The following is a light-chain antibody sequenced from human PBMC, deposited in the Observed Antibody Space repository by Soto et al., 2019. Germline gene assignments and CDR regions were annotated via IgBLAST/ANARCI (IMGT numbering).Light chain of an antibody. Sequence: EIVLTQSPGTLSLSPGERATLSCRASQSVSSSYLAWCQQKPGQAPRLLIYGASSRATGIPDRFSGSGSGTDFTLTISRLEPEDFAVHYCQQYGSSPLTFGGGTKVEIK. CDR3: QQYGSSPLT. J-gene: IGKJ4*01. CDR2: GAS. V-gene: IGKV3-20*01. CDR1: QSVSSSY.